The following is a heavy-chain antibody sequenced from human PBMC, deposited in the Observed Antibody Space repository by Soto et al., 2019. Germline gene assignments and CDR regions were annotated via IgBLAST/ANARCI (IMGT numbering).Heavy chain of an antibody. CDR1: GGTCNSYG. Sequence: HLAQSGAEVKKPGSSVTVSCKASGGTCNSYGISWVRQAPGQGLDWMGVIIPLSGTVNYAQKFQGRVSITADQSTSTASMDLNSLRSDDTAVYYCARVRVIRGVIPSHFGLWGQGTQVTVSS. V-gene: IGHV1-69*01. CDR2: IIPLSGTV. D-gene: IGHD3-10*01. CDR3: ARVRVIRGVIPSHFGL. J-gene: IGHJ4*02.